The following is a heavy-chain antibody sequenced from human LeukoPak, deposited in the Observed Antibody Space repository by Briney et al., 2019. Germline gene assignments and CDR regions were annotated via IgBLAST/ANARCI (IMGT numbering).Heavy chain of an antibody. V-gene: IGHV3-21*01. J-gene: IGHJ3*01. CDR2: ISSSSSYI. CDR1: GFTFSSYA. Sequence: GGSLRLSCAASGFTFSSYAMSWVRQAPGKGLEWVSSISSSSSYIYYADSVKGRFTISRDNAKNSLYLQMNSLRAEDTAVYYCARDHSGAGTWGQGTMVTVSS. CDR3: ARDHSGAGT. D-gene: IGHD1-26*01.